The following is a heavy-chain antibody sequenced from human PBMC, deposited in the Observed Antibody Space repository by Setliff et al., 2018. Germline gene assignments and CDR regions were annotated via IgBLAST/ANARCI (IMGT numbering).Heavy chain of an antibody. J-gene: IGHJ6*02. CDR3: AREYCSSTSCYGGYYYGMDV. CDR2: ISYDGSNK. D-gene: IGHD2-2*01. Sequence: GGSLRLSCAASGFTFSSYGMHWVRQAPGKGLEWVAVISYDGSNKYYADSVKGRFTISRDNSKNTLYLQMNSLRAEDTAVYYCAREYCSSTSCYGGYYYGMDVWGQGTTVTVSS. V-gene: IGHV3-30*03. CDR1: GFTFSSYG.